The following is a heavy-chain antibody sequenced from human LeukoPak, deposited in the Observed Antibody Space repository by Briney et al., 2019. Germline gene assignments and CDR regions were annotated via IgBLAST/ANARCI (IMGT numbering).Heavy chain of an antibody. V-gene: IGHV3-7*01. Sequence: QSGGSLRLSCAASGFTFSSYGMSWVRQAPGKGLEWVANIREDGSEKKYVDSVKDRFTISRDNTKNSVYLQMSGLRVEDTAIYYCARDKVGGSNDYWGQGTLVTVSS. J-gene: IGHJ4*02. CDR1: GFTFSSYG. CDR2: IREDGSEK. CDR3: ARDKVGGSNDY. D-gene: IGHD2-15*01.